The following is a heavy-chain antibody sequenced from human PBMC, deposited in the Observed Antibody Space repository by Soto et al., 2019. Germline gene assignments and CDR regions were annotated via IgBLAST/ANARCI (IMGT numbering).Heavy chain of an antibody. Sequence: EVQVLESGGALVQPGGSLRLSCAASGFTFRNHAMTWVRQAPGQGLEYVSSITASGSATFYAASVRGRFAISRDNAKNTLYLQLSSLRAEDAALYYCAKGVAGRGIGSWGQGSLVTVSS. CDR2: ITASGSAT. D-gene: IGHD3-22*01. CDR3: AKGVAGRGIGS. CDR1: GFTFRNHA. J-gene: IGHJ5*02. V-gene: IGHV3-23*01.